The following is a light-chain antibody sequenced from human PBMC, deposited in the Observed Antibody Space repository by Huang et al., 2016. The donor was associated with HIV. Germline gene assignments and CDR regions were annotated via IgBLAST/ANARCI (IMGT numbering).Light chain of an antibody. CDR3: QQYDNLPRFT. CDR1: QDISNY. V-gene: IGKV1-33*01. J-gene: IGKJ3*01. CDR2: DAS. Sequence: DIQMTQSPSSLSASVGDRVTITCQASQDISNYLNGYQQKPGKAPKLLIYDASNLETGVSSRFSGSGSGTDFTFTISSLQPEDIATYYCQQYDNLPRFTFGPGTKVDIK.